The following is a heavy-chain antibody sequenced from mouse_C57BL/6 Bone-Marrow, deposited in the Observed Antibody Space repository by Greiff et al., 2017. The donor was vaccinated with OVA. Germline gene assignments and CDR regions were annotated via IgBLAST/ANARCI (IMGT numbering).Heavy chain of an antibody. J-gene: IGHJ3*01. D-gene: IGHD2-4*01. Sequence: EVQLVESGGGLVQPKGSLKLSCAASGFSFNTYAMNWVRQAPGKGLEWVARIRSKSNNYATYYADSVKDRFTISRDDSESMLYLQMNNLKTEDTAMDYCVSIYYDYDAWFAYWGQGTLVTVSA. V-gene: IGHV10-1*01. CDR1: GFSFNTYA. CDR2: IRSKSNNYAT. CDR3: VSIYYDYDAWFAY.